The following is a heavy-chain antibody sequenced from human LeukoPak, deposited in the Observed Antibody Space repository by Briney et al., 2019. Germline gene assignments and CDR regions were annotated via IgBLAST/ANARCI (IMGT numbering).Heavy chain of an antibody. CDR3: ARAREFDY. CDR2: ISYDGSNK. CDR1: GFTFSSYA. Sequence: PGRSLRLSCAASGFTFSSYAMHWVRQAPGKGLEWVAVISYDGSNKYYADSVKGRFTISRDNSKNTLYLQMNGLRAEDTAVYYCARAREFDYWGQGTLVTVSS. V-gene: IGHV3-30-3*01. J-gene: IGHJ4*02.